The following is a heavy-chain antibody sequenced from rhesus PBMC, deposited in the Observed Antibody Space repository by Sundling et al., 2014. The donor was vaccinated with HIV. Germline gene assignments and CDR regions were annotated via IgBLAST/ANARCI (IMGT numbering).Heavy chain of an antibody. CDR1: GYSISSGYG. CDR3: ARDQAGLDY. Sequence: QVQLQESGPGLVKPSETLSLTCAVSGYSISSGYGWTWIRQPPGKGLEWIGEINGNSGSTDYNPSLKSRVTLSVDTSKNQLSLKLSSVTAADTAVYYCARDQAGLDYWGRGVLVTVSS. V-gene: IGHV4-127*01. CDR2: INGNSGST. J-gene: IGHJ4*01.